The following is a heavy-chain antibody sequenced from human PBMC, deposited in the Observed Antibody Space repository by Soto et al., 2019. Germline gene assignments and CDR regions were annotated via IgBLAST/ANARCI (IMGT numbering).Heavy chain of an antibody. CDR3: ARTSSMTTVTSFQH. V-gene: IGHV4-39*07. CDR2: IYYSGNT. D-gene: IGHD4-17*01. Sequence: SETLSLTCTVSGESIKSSSHYWGWIRQPPGESLEWIGNIYYSGNTYYNPSLKSRVTISVDTSKNQFSLKLSSVPAADTAVYYCARTSSMTTVTSFQHWGQGTLVTVSS. J-gene: IGHJ1*01. CDR1: GESIKSSSHY.